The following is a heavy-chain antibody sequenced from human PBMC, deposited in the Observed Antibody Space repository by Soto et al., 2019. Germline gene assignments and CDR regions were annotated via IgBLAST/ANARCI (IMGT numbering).Heavy chain of an antibody. D-gene: IGHD3-9*01. CDR3: AKERYYDILTGPENDYYYYSMDV. CDR2: ISGGGSRT. J-gene: IGHJ6*02. V-gene: IGHV3-23*01. CDR1: GFTFNSYA. Sequence: EVQLLESGGGLVQPGGSLRLSCAASGFTFNSYAMSWVRQAPGKGLEWVSDISGGGSRTYYADSVKGRFSISRDNSKNTLYLQMNSLRADDTAIYYCAKERYYDILTGPENDYYYYSMDVWGQGTTVTVSS.